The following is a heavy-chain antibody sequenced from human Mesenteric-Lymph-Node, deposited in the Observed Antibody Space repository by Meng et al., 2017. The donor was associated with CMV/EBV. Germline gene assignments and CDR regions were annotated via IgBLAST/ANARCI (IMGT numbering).Heavy chain of an antibody. J-gene: IGHJ3*02. D-gene: IGHD2-2*02. CDR1: GYTFTGYY. Sequence: ASVQVSCKASGYTFTGYYMHWVRQAPGQGLEWMGWINPNSGGTNYAQKFQGRVTMTRDTSISTAYMELSRLRSDDTAVYYCAGSFVVVPAAIPVGAFDIWGQGTMVTVSS. CDR2: INPNSGGT. CDR3: AGSFVVVPAAIPVGAFDI. V-gene: IGHV1-2*02.